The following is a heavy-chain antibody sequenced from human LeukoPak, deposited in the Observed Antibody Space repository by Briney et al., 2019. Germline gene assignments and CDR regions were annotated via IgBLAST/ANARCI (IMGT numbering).Heavy chain of an antibody. CDR2: IYTSGST. CDR1: GGSISSCY. Sequence: SSETLSLTCTVSGGSISSCYWSWIRQPAGKGLEWIGRIYTSGSTNYNPSLKSRVTMSVDTSKNQFSLKLSSVTAADTAVYYCASGPYDILTGYYSGYFDYWGQGTLVTVSS. J-gene: IGHJ4*02. CDR3: ASGPYDILTGYYSGYFDY. V-gene: IGHV4-4*07. D-gene: IGHD3-9*01.